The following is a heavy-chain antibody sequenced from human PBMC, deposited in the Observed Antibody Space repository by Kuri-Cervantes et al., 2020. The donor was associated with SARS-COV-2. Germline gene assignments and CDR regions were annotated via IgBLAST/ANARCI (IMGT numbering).Heavy chain of an antibody. CDR2: IYYSGST. D-gene: IGHD3-10*01. J-gene: IGHJ6*02. Sequence: SETLSLTCTVSGGSISSYYWSWIRQPPGKGLEWIGYIYYSGSTNYNPSLKSRVTISVDTSKNQFSLKLSSVTAAGTAVYHCARDNPHYYGSGSDYGMDVWGQGTTVTVSS. V-gene: IGHV4-59*01. CDR1: GGSISSYY. CDR3: ARDNPHYYGSGSDYGMDV.